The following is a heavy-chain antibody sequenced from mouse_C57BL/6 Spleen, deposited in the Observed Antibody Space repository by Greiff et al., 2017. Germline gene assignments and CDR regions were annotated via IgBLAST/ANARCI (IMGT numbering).Heavy chain of an antibody. V-gene: IGHV1-55*01. D-gene: IGHD2-4*01. J-gene: IGHJ3*01. Sequence: VQLQQPGAELVKPGASVKMSCKASGYTFTSYWITWVKQRPGQGLEWIGDIYPGSGSTNYNEKFKSKATLTVDTSSSTAYMQLSSLTSEDSAVYYCARSHYDYDETPFAYWGQGTLVTVSA. CDR1: GYTFTSYW. CDR3: ARSHYDYDETPFAY. CDR2: IYPGSGST.